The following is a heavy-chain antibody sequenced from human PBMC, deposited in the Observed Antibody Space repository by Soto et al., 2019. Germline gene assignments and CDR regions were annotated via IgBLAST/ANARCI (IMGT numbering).Heavy chain of an antibody. Sequence: QVQLVQPGAEVKKPGSSVKVSCKASGGTFSSYAISWVRQAPGQGLEWMGGFIPIFGTANYAQKFQGRVTITADESTSTAYMELSSLRSEDTAVYYCARGSDYVWGSYRHPSFDYWGQGTLVTVSS. CDR3: ARGSDYVWGSYRHPSFDY. J-gene: IGHJ4*02. D-gene: IGHD3-16*02. CDR1: GGTFSSYA. CDR2: FIPIFGTA. V-gene: IGHV1-69*01.